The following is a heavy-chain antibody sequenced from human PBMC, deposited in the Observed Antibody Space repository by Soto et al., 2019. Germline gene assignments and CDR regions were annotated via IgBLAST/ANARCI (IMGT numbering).Heavy chain of an antibody. Sequence: ASVKVSCKASGYTFTSYAMHWVRQAPGQRLEWMGWINAGNGNTKYSQKFQGRVTITRDTSASTAYMELSSLRSEDTAVYYCVRPRGDYANWFDPWGQGTLVTVSS. CDR3: VRPRGDYANWFDP. V-gene: IGHV1-3*01. CDR2: INAGNGNT. CDR1: GYTFTSYA. J-gene: IGHJ5*02. D-gene: IGHD4-17*01.